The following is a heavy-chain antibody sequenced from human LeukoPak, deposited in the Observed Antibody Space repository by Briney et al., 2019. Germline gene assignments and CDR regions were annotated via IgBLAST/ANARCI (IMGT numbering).Heavy chain of an antibody. J-gene: IGHJ4*02. D-gene: IGHD3-22*01. V-gene: IGHV3-64*01. CDR3: AKDLSTYYHDSRTPDY. CDR2: ISSNGGNI. CDR1: GFTFSSYA. Sequence: GGSLRLSCAASGFTFSSYAMHWVRQAPGRELKYVSVISSNGGNIYYANSVKGRFTISRDNSKNTLYLQMGSLRPEDMAVYYCAKDLSTYYHDSRTPDYWGQGTQVTVSS.